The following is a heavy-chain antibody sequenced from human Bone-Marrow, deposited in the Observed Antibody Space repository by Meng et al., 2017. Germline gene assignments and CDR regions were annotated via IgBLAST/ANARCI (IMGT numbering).Heavy chain of an antibody. CDR1: GFSFTDAW. D-gene: IGHD6-13*01. Sequence: EVQLVESGGGLVKPGGSLRLSCVASGFSFTDAWMSWVRQAPGKGLEWVGRIKSNSDGGTTDYAAPVKGRFTISRDDSKNTLYLQMNSLITEDTVVYFCATGAAAADHWGQGTLVTVSS. CDR3: ATGAAAADH. J-gene: IGHJ4*02. V-gene: IGHV3-15*01. CDR2: IKSNSDGGTT.